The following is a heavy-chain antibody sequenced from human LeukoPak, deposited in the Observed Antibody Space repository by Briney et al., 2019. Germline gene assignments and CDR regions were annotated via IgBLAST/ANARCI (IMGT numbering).Heavy chain of an antibody. CDR3: ARDPTNDYYGMDV. J-gene: IGHJ6*04. V-gene: IGHV1-18*04. CDR1: GYTFTSYG. CDR2: ISAYNGNT. Sequence: ASLKVSCKASGYTFTSYGISWVRQAPGQGLEWMGWISAYNGNTNYAQKLQGRVTLTTDTSTSTAYMELRSLRSDDTAVYYCARDPTNDYYGMDVWGKGTTVTVSS.